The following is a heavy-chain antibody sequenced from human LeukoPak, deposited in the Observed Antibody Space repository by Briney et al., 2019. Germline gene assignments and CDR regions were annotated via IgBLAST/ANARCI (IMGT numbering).Heavy chain of an antibody. V-gene: IGHV4-61*01. CDR3: ARQDGVITFGGVIVFYWFDP. CDR2: IYYSGST. CDR1: GGSVSSGSYY. D-gene: IGHD3-16*02. J-gene: IGHJ5*02. Sequence: SETLSLTCTVSGGSVSSGSYYWSWIRQPPGKGLEWIGYIYYSGSTNYNPSLKSRVTISVDTSKNQFSLKLSSVTAADTAVYYCARQDGVITFGGVIVFYWFDPWGQGTLVTVSS.